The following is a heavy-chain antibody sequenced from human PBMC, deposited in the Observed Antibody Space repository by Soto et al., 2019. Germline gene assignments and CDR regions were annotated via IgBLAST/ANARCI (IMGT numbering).Heavy chain of an antibody. CDR2: ISGSGGST. CDR3: AKPVPAAIYYYYIDV. D-gene: IGHD2-2*01. J-gene: IGHJ6*03. CDR1: GFTFSSYA. V-gene: IGHV3-23*01. Sequence: GGSLRLSCAASGFTFSSYAMSWVRQAPGKGLEWVSAISGSGGSTYYADSVKGRFTISRDNSKNTLYLQMNSLRAEDTTVYYCAKPVPAAIYYYYIDVWGKGTTVTVSS.